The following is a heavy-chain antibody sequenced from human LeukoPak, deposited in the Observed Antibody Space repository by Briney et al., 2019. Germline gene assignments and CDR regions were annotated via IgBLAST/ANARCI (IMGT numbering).Heavy chain of an antibody. J-gene: IGHJ5*02. V-gene: IGHV3-30*02. CDR3: ARDLAAAGRGWFDP. Sequence: GGSLRLSCAASGFTFSNYGMHWVRQAPGKGLEWVTFIRYDGSNKYYADSVKGRFTISRDNSKNTLYLQMNSLRAEDTAVYYCARDLAAAGRGWFDPWGQGTLVTVSS. D-gene: IGHD6-13*01. CDR1: GFTFSNYG. CDR2: IRYDGSNK.